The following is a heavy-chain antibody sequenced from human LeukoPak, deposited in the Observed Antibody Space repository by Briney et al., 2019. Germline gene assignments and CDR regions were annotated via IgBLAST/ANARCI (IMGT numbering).Heavy chain of an antibody. J-gene: IGHJ4*02. CDR3: ARLIGTRPPFDY. CDR2: INHSGST. CDR1: GGSFSGYY. V-gene: IGHV4-34*01. Sequence: PSETLSLNCAVYGGSFSGYYWSWIRQPPGKGPELIGEINHSGSTNYNPSLKSRVTISVDTSKNQFSLKLSSVTAADTAVYYCARLIGTRPPFDYWGQGTLVTVSS.